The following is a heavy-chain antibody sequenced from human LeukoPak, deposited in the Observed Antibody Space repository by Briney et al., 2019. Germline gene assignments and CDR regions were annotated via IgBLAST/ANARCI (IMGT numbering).Heavy chain of an antibody. J-gene: IGHJ4*02. Sequence: SETLSLTCAVYVGSFRGYYWSWIRQPPGKGLEWIGEINRSGSTNYNPSLKSRVTISLDTSMKKFSLKLNSVTAADTAVYYCASTERCSTTCPLDYWGQGTLVTVSS. CDR1: VGSFRGYY. CDR3: ASTERCSTTCPLDY. V-gene: IGHV4-34*01. D-gene: IGHD2-2*01. CDR2: INRSGST.